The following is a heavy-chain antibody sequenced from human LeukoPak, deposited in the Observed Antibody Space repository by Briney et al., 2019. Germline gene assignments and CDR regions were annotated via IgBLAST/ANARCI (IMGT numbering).Heavy chain of an antibody. J-gene: IGHJ4*02. CDR2: ISSNGGST. D-gene: IGHD4-17*01. CDR1: GFTFSSYA. CDR3: ARESTTVTTRKSYYFDY. Sequence: GGALRLFCAASGFTFSSYAMHWVRQAPGKGLEYVSAISSNGGSTYYANSVKGRFTISRDNSKNTLYLQMGSLRAEDMAVYYCARESTTVTTRKSYYFDYWGQGTLVTVSS. V-gene: IGHV3-64*01.